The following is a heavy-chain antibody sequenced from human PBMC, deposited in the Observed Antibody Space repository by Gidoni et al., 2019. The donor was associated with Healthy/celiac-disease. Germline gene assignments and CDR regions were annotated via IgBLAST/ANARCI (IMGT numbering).Heavy chain of an antibody. CDR2: INPNSGGT. V-gene: IGHV1-2*02. CDR3: ARDFMVQGVSAFDY. Sequence: QVQLVPSGAVVKKPGASVKVSCKASGYTFTGYYMHWVRQAPGQGLEWMGWINPNSGGTNYAQKFQGRVTMTRDTSISTAYMELSRLRSDDTAVYYCARDFMVQGVSAFDYWGQGTLVTVSS. CDR1: GYTFTGYY. J-gene: IGHJ4*02. D-gene: IGHD3-10*01.